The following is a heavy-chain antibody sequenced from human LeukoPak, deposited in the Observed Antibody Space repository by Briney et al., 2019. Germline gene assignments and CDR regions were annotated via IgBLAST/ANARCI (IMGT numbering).Heavy chain of an antibody. CDR2: ISAYNGNT. V-gene: IGHV1-18*01. J-gene: IGHJ5*02. D-gene: IGHD2-15*01. CDR3: ARVTDRRYCSGGSCRYWFDP. CDR1: GYTFTSYG. Sequence: ASVKVSCKASGYTFTSYGISWVRQAPGQGLEWMGWISAYNGNTNYAQKLPGRVTMTTDTSTSTAYMELRSLRSDDTAVYYCARVTDRRYCSGGSCRYWFDPWGQGTLVTVSS.